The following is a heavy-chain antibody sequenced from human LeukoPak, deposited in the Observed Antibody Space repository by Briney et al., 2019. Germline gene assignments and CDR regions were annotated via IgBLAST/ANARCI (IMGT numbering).Heavy chain of an antibody. J-gene: IGHJ4*02. Sequence: GGSLRLSCAAPGFPFSRSRMHWVRQAPGKGLEFVSAISSSGDRTDYADSVKGRFSISRDNSRNTLYLQMGSLRPEDTAVYYCARDGDGYNYDYWGQGTLVTVS. D-gene: IGHD5-24*01. V-gene: IGHV3-64*02. CDR1: GFPFSRSR. CDR2: ISSSGDRT. CDR3: ARDGDGYNYDY.